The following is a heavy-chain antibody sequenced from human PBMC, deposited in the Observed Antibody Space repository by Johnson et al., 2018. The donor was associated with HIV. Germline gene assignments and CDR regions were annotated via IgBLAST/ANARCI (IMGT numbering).Heavy chain of an antibody. D-gene: IGHD2-15*01. V-gene: IGHV3-48*03. J-gene: IGHJ3*02. CDR3: ARRGGYCSGNICPHVFDI. CDR2: IGRRGTTI. CDR1: GLTFDDYG. Sequence: VQLVESGGGVVRPGGSLRLSCAASGLTFDDYGMSWVRQAPGQGLEWISYIGRRGTTIYYADSVKGRFTISRDNTKNSLYLQMNSLRAEDTAVYYCARRGGYCSGNICPHVFDIWGQGTMVTVSS.